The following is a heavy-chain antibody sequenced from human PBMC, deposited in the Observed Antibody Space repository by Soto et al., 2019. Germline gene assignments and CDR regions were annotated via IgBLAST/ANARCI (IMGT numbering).Heavy chain of an antibody. D-gene: IGHD2-21*02. J-gene: IGHJ4*02. Sequence: QVQLVQSGAEVKKPGASVKVSCKASGDTFTDYYIHWVRQAPGQGLEWMGTVNPSGGHTTYAQHFLGRRTMTRDTSTSTLYMELTSLTSEDTAVYCCARGGHVVVVTAALDYWGQGTLVTVSS. CDR1: GDTFTDYY. CDR2: VNPSGGHT. V-gene: IGHV1-46*01. CDR3: ARGGHVVVVTAALDY.